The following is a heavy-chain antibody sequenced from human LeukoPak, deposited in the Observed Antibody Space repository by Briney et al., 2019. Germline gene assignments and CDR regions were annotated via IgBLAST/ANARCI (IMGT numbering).Heavy chain of an antibody. V-gene: IGHV1-69*05. Sequence: SVKVSCKASGGTFSSYAISWVRQAPGQGLEWMGRIIPIFGTANYAQKFQGRVTITTGESTSTAYMELSSLRSEDTAVYYCARVKPSGSLDYWGQGTLVTVSS. D-gene: IGHD6-19*01. CDR1: GGTFSSYA. CDR3: ARVKPSGSLDY. CDR2: IIPIFGTA. J-gene: IGHJ4*02.